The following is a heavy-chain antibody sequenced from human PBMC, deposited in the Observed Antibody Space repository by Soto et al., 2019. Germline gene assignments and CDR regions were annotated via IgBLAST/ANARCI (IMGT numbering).Heavy chain of an antibody. J-gene: IGHJ6*04. D-gene: IGHD1-26*01. CDR3: ARSEWELLDYYYYYGMDV. CDR1: GGTFSSYA. V-gene: IGHV1-69*13. CDR2: IIPIFGTA. Sequence: SVKVSCKASGGTFSSYAISWVRQAPGQGLEWMGGIIPIFGTANYAQKFQGRVTITADESTSTAYMELSSLRSEDTAVYYCARSEWELLDYYYYYGMDVWGKGPTVTVSS.